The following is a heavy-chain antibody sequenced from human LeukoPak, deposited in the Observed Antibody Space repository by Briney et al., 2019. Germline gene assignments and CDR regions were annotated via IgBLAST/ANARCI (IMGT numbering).Heavy chain of an antibody. J-gene: IGHJ4*02. D-gene: IGHD1-14*01. CDR3: ARSEGKGVVDY. CDR1: EFSVGSNY. CDR2: IYSGGST. Sequence: GGSLRLSCAASEFSVGSNYMTWVRQAPGKGLEWVSLIYSGGSTYYADSVKGRFTISRDNSKNTLYLQMNSLRAEDTAVYYCARSEGKGVVDYWGRGTLVTVSS. V-gene: IGHV3-66*01.